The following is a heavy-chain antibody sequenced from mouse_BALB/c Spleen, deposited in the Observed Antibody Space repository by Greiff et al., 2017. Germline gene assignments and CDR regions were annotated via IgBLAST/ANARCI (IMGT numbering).Heavy chain of an antibody. D-gene: IGHD1-1*01. V-gene: IGHV3-2*02. CDR2: ISYSGST. Sequence: EVKLVESGPGLVKPSQSLSLTCTVTGYSITSDYAWNWIRQFPGNKLEWMGYISYSGSTSYNPSLKSRISITRDTSKNQFFLQLNSVTTEDTATYYCARGFHYYGSGGFAYWGQGTLVTVSA. J-gene: IGHJ3*01. CDR3: ARGFHYYGSGGFAY. CDR1: GYSITSDYA.